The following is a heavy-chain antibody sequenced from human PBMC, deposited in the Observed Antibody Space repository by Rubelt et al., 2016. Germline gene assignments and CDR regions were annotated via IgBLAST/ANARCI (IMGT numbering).Heavy chain of an antibody. J-gene: IGHJ3*02. D-gene: IGHD3-3*01. Sequence: SLKSRVTISVDTSKNQFSLKLSSATAADTAVYYCARVLRFLEWLGNAFDIWGQGTMVTVSS. V-gene: IGHV4-30-2*04. CDR3: ARVLRFLEWLGNAFDI.